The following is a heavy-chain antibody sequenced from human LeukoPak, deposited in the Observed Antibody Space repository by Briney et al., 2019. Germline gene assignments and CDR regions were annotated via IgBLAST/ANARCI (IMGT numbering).Heavy chain of an antibody. CDR1: GGSISSGSYY. D-gene: IGHD5-24*01. Sequence: SETLSLTCTVSGGSISSGSYYWSWIRQPAGKGLEWIGRTYTSGSTNYNPSLKSRVTISVDTSKNQFSLKLSSVTAADTAVYYCARHGPSRDGYNWSDYFDYWGQGTLVTVSS. V-gene: IGHV4-61*02. CDR2: TYTSGST. CDR3: ARHGPSRDGYNWSDYFDY. J-gene: IGHJ4*02.